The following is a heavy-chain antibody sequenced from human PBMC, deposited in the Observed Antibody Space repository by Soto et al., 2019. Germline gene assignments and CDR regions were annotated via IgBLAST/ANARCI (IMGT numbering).Heavy chain of an antibody. CDR1: GDSISGGGYY. V-gene: IGHV4-31*03. Sequence: QVQLQESGPGLVQPSQTLSLNCTVAGDSISGGGYYWGWIRQHPGKGLEWIGYIYYSGSTYYNPSLKSRVTIAVDTSKNQFSLKLTSVTAADTAVYYCARMGFYYLDRSGPHGGAFDIWGQGTRVTVSS. CDR3: ARMGFYYLDRSGPHGGAFDI. J-gene: IGHJ3*02. D-gene: IGHD3-22*01. CDR2: IYYSGST.